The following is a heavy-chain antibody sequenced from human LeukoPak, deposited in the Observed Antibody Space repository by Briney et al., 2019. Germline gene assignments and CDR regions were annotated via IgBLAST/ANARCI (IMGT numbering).Heavy chain of an antibody. CDR1: GGSIGSYY. Sequence: SETLSLTCTVSGGSIGSYYWSWIRQPPGKGLEWIGYIYDSGSTNYNPSLKSRVTISVDTSKNQFSLKLSSVAAADTAVYYCACLTTADAFDIWGQGTMVTVSS. J-gene: IGHJ3*02. V-gene: IGHV4-59*01. D-gene: IGHD3-22*01. CDR3: ACLTTADAFDI. CDR2: IYDSGST.